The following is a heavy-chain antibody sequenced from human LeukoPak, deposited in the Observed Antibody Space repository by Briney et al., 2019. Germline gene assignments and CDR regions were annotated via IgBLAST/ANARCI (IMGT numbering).Heavy chain of an antibody. D-gene: IGHD3-22*01. CDR1: GYSLGKNYY. CDR2: INHSGST. Sequence: SETLSLTCAVSGYSLGKNYYWSWIRQPPGKGLEWIGEINHSGSTKYNPSLKSRVTISVDTSKDQLSLKLSSVTAADTAVYYCARGIPDYYDSSGLGYWGQGTLVTVSS. CDR3: ARGIPDYYDSSGLGY. J-gene: IGHJ4*02. V-gene: IGHV4-34*01.